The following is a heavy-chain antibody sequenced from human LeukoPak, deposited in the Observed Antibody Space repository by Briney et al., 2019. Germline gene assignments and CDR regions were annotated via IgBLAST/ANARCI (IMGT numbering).Heavy chain of an antibody. J-gene: IGHJ6*02. CDR3: ARLITTGYSYYYYGMDV. V-gene: IGHV5-51*01. CDR1: GYSFTSYW. Sequence: GESLKISCKGSGYSFTSYWIGWVRQMPGKGLEWMGIIYPGDSDTRYSPSFQGQVTISADKSISTAYLQWSSLKASDTAMYYCARLITTGYSYYYYGMDVWGQGTTVTVSS. CDR2: IYPGDSDT. D-gene: IGHD3-22*01.